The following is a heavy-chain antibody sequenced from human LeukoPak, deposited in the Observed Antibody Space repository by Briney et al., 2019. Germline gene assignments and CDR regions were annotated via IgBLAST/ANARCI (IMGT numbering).Heavy chain of an antibody. CDR2: INPNSGGT. Sequence: GASVKVSCKASGYTFTDYYMHWVRQAPGQGLEWMGWINPNSGGTNYAQKFQGRVTMTRDTSISTAYMELSRLRSDDTAVYYCARTSNAYSSSWYVYWGQGTLVTVSS. CDR3: ARTSNAYSSSWYVY. J-gene: IGHJ4*02. V-gene: IGHV1-2*02. CDR1: GYTFTDYY. D-gene: IGHD6-13*01.